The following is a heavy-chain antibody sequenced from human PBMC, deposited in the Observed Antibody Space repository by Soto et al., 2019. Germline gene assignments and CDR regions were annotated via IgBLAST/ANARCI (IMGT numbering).Heavy chain of an antibody. CDR1: GGSFSGYY. CDR2: INHSGST. Sequence: SETLSLTCAVYGGSFSGYYWTWIRQPPGTGLEWIGEINHSGSTNYNPSLKSRVTISVDTSKNQFSLKLTSVTAADTAVYYCARANYFESSGPFDYWGPGTLVTVS. V-gene: IGHV4-34*01. J-gene: IGHJ4*02. D-gene: IGHD3-22*01. CDR3: ARANYFESSGPFDY.